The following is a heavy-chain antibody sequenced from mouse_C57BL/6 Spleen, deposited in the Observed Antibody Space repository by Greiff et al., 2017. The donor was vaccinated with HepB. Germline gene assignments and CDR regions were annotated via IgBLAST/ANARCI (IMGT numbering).Heavy chain of an antibody. CDR1: GYAFSSYW. D-gene: IGHD1-1*01. V-gene: IGHV1-80*01. J-gene: IGHJ2*01. CDR2: IYPGDGDT. CDR3: ARVGTVYYFDY. Sequence: QVQLQQSGAELVKPGASVKISCKASGYAFSSYWMNWVKQRPGKGLEWIGQIYPGDGDTNYNGKFKGKATLTADKSSSTAYMQLSSLTSEDSAVYFCARVGTVYYFDYWGQGTTLTVSS.